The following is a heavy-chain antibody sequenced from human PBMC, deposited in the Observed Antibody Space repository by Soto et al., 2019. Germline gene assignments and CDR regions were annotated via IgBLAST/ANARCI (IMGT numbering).Heavy chain of an antibody. V-gene: IGHV1-3*01. CDR3: ARGNGPGAYLIDY. CDR2: INAPNGNT. Sequence: ASVKVSCKASGYSLTNYAMHWVRQAPGQRLEWMALINAPNGNTEYSQRFQGRVSITRDTSASTDYMELSSLRSEDTAVYYCARGNGPGAYLIDYWGQGTLVTVSS. D-gene: IGHD3-10*01. CDR1: GYSLTNYA. J-gene: IGHJ4*02.